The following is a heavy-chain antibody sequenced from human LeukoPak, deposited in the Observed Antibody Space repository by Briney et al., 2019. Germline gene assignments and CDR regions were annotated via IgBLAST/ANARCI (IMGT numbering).Heavy chain of an antibody. CDR3: AKIAARDTGEGY. Sequence: ASVKVSCKASGYTFTSNHIHWVRQAPGQGLEWMGVINPSGDSTSYAPNFQGRVTVTRDTSTSTVYMELSSLRSEDTAIYYCAKIAARDTGEGYWGQGTLVTVSS. D-gene: IGHD6-6*01. J-gene: IGHJ4*02. CDR1: GYTFTSNH. V-gene: IGHV1-46*01. CDR2: INPSGDST.